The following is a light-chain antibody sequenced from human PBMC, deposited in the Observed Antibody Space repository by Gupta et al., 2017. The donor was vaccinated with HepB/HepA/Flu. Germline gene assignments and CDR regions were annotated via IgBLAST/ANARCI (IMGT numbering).Light chain of an antibody. CDR1: QSVSSSY. J-gene: IGKJ1*01. Sequence: EIVFPQSPGTLSLSPGERATLSCRASQSVSSSYLAWYQQKPGQAPRLLIYGASSRATGIPDRFSGSGSGTDFTLTINRLEPEDFAVYYCQQYGSSPGTFGQGTKVEIK. CDR3: QQYGSSPGT. V-gene: IGKV3-20*01. CDR2: GAS.